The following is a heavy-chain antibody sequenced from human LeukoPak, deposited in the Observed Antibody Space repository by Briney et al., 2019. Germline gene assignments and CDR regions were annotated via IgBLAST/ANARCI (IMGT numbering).Heavy chain of an antibody. CDR2: IYSSGST. V-gene: IGHV4-31*11. CDR1: GGSISSGGYS. D-gene: IGHD2-15*01. J-gene: IGHJ4*02. CDR3: ARQHCSGGRCFYNDY. Sequence: SQTLSLTCAVSGGSISSGGYSWSWIRQHPGKGLEWIGYIYSSGSTYYNPSLKSRVTISVDTSKNQFSLNLRSMTVADTAVYYCARQHCSGGRCFYNDYWGQGTLVTVS.